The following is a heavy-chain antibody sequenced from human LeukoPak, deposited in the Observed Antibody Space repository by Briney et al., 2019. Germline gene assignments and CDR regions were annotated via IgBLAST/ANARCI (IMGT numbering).Heavy chain of an antibody. V-gene: IGHV4-39*01. J-gene: IGHJ3*02. D-gene: IGHD3-3*01. CDR2: IYYNGRT. CDR1: GDSINNNNYY. Sequence: TSETLSLTCTVSGDSINNNNYYWGWIRQPPGKGLEWIGNIYYNGRTYYSPSLKSRGTISVDTSNNQFSLKLSSVTAADTAVYYCARITDRTIFGEIMHGFDIWGQGTPVTVSS. CDR3: ARITDRTIFGEIMHGFDI.